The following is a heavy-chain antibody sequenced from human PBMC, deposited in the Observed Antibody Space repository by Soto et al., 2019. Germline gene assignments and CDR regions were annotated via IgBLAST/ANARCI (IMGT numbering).Heavy chain of an antibody. J-gene: IGHJ6*02. Sequence: PSETLSLTCAVSGYSISSGYYWGWIRQPPGKGLEWIGSIYHSGSTYYNPSLKSRVTISVDTSKNQFSLKLSSVTAADTAVYYWARDTGGAAARPGGYYGMEVGGQGTRVTFSS. CDR2: IYHSGST. V-gene: IGHV4-38-2*02. CDR1: GYSISSGYY. CDR3: ARDTGGAAARPGGYYGMEV. D-gene: IGHD6-25*01.